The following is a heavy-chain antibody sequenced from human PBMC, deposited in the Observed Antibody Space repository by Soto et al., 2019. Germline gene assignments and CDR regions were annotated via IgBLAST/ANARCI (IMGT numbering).Heavy chain of an antibody. J-gene: IGHJ4*02. CDR3: ARSYDESSGYYSPPRFDY. D-gene: IGHD3-22*01. Sequence: QVQLQESGPGLVKPSQTLSLTCTVSGGSISSGGYYWSWIRQHPGKGLEWIGYIYYSGSTYYNPSLRSRVTRPVDTSKNQFSLKLSSVTAADTAVYYCARSYDESSGYYSPPRFDYWGQGTLVTFSS. V-gene: IGHV4-31*03. CDR1: GGSISSGGYY. CDR2: IYYSGST.